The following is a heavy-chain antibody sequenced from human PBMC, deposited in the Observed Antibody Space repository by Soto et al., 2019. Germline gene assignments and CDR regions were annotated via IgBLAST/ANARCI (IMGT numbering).Heavy chain of an antibody. V-gene: IGHV4-59*01. J-gene: IGHJ5*02. CDR1: GGSISGYY. D-gene: IGHD3-16*01. CDR3: GNHLTFPWAVLGLAS. Sequence: QVQLQESGPGLVKPSETLSLTCTVSGGSISGYYWSWLRQPPGKGLEWIGYIYNIIGSTSYNPSPGSQSPSPRATSRSRSSWRLASWTAQETASIYGGNHLTFPWAVLGLASWGGGTLVTVSS. CDR2: IYNIIGST.